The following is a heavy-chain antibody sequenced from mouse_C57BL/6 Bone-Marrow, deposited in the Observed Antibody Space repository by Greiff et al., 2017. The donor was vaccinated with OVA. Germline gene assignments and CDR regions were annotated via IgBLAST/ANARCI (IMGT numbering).Heavy chain of an antibody. CDR3: ARATTVVGASYYFDY. CDR2: IYPRSGNT. CDR1: GYTFTSYG. J-gene: IGHJ2*01. D-gene: IGHD1-1*01. Sequence: VKLMESGAELARPGASVKLSCKASGYTFTSYGISWVKQRTGQGLEWIGEIYPRSGNTYYNEKFKGKATLTADKSSSTAYMELRSLTSEDSAVYFCARATTVVGASYYFDYWGQGTTLTVSS. V-gene: IGHV1-81*01.